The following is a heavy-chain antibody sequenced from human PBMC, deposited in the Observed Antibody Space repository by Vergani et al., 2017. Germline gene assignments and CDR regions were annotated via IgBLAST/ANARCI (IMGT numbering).Heavy chain of an antibody. CDR3: ARHIVNLSPIVVVPAARIFDY. CDR2: IYHSGST. CDR1: GYSISSGYY. D-gene: IGHD2-2*01. J-gene: IGHJ4*02. Sequence: QVQLQESGPGLVKPSETLSLTCAVSGYSISSGYYWGWIRQPPGKGLEWIGSIYHSGSTYYNPSLKSRVTISVDTSKNQFSLKLSSVTAADTAVYYCARHIVNLSPIVVVPAARIFDYWGQGTLVTVSS. V-gene: IGHV4-38-2*01.